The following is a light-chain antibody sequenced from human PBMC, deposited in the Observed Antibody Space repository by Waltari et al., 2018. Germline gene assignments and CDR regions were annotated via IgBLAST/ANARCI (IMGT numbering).Light chain of an antibody. Sequence: QFTQSPSSLSESVGDRVTITCRASQGSSSYLAWYQQKPWKAPKLLIYAASTLQSGVPSRFSGSGSGTYFTLTISSLQPEDFATYYCQHLNSYPITFGQGTRLEIK. CDR3: QHLNSYPIT. CDR2: AAS. V-gene: IGKV1-9*01. CDR1: QGSSSY. J-gene: IGKJ5*01.